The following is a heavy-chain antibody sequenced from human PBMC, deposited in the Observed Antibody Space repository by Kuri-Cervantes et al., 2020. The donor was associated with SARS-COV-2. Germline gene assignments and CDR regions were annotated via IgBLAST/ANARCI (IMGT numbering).Heavy chain of an antibody. J-gene: IGHJ6*02. Sequence: ASVKVSCKVFGYTLTELSMHWVRQAPGKGLEWTGGFDPEDGERIYAQKFQGRVTMTEDTSTDTAYMELSSLRSEDTAVYYCARGGPGEPLLEWLFVDGLYYYGMDVWGQGTTVTVSS. CDR2: FDPEDGER. CDR3: ARGGPGEPLLEWLFVDGLYYYGMDV. D-gene: IGHD3-3*01. V-gene: IGHV1-24*01. CDR1: GYTLTELS.